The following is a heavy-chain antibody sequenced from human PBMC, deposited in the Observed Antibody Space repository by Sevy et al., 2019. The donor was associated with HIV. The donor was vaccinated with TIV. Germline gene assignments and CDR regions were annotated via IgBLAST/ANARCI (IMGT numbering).Heavy chain of an antibody. Sequence: SETLSLTCTVSGASISSHYWSWIRQPPGKGLEWIGYIYYSGNTNYNPPLKSQFTMSVDTSNNQFSLKLRSVTAADTAMYYCARALRPYSFDTSTYFDYWGQGTLVTVSS. J-gene: IGHJ4*02. V-gene: IGHV4-59*11. D-gene: IGHD3-22*01. CDR1: GASISSHY. CDR3: ARALRPYSFDTSTYFDY. CDR2: IYYSGNT.